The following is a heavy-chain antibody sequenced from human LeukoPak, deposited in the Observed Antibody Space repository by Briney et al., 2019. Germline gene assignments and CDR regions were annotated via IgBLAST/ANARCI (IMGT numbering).Heavy chain of an antibody. J-gene: IGHJ4*02. V-gene: IGHV4-34*01. CDR2: INHSGST. CDR1: GGSFSGYY. D-gene: IGHD3-3*01. Sequence: PSETLSLTCAVYGGSFSGYYWSWIRQPPGKGLEWIGEINHSGSTNYNPSLKSRVTISVDTSKNQFSLKLSSVTAADTAVYYCARVKTILGYYFDYWGQGTLVTVSS. CDR3: ARVKTILGYYFDY.